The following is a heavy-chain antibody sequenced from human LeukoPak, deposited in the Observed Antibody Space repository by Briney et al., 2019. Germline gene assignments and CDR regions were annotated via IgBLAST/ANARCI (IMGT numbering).Heavy chain of an antibody. V-gene: IGHV1-46*01. Sequence: ASVKVSCKASGDSFTKYYMHWVRQAPGQGLEWMGIINPSDGSTTYTQKFQGRVTMTTDTSTSTVNMELSSLRSEDTAVYYCAPSVRSGSSYYFDYWGQGTLVTVSS. CDR2: INPSDGST. D-gene: IGHD2-15*01. CDR1: GDSFTKYY. CDR3: APSVRSGSSYYFDY. J-gene: IGHJ4*02.